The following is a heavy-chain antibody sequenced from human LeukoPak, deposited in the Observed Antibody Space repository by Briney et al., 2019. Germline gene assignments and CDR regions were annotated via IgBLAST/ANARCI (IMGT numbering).Heavy chain of an antibody. J-gene: IGHJ5*01. V-gene: IGHV4-61*02. Sequence: PSETLSLTCTVSGDSITYGNYYWNWIRQPAGKGLEWIGRIYASGNTNYNPSLKSRVTMSVDTSNNQFSPSLYSVIAADTAVYYCTRGRTYFYGSDSWGQGTLVIVSS. CDR3: TRGRTYFYGSDS. D-gene: IGHD3-10*01. CDR2: IYASGNT. CDR1: GDSITYGNYY.